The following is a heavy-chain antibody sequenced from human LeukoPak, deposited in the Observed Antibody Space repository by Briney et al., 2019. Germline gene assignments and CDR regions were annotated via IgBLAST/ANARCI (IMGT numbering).Heavy chain of an antibody. CDR2: IIPILGIA. D-gene: IGHD3-22*01. Sequence: GASVKVSCKASGGTFSSYAISWVRQAPGQGLEWMGRIIPILGIANYAQKFQGRVTITADKSTSTAYMELSSLRSEDTAVYYCARDQQHYDYYYYGMDVWGQGTTVTVSS. V-gene: IGHV1-69*04. CDR3: ARDQQHYDYYYYGMDV. CDR1: GGTFSSYA. J-gene: IGHJ6*02.